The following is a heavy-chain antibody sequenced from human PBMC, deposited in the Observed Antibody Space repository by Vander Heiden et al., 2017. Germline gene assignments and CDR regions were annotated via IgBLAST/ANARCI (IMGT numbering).Heavy chain of an antibody. Sequence: EVQLLESGGGLVQPGGSLRLSWAASGFTFSSYAMSWVRQAPGKGLEWASAISGSGGSTYYADSVKGRFTISRDNSKNTLYLQMNSLRAEDTAVYYCAKQGMIVVVITTLFDYWGQGTLVTVSS. CDR2: ISGSGGST. CDR3: AKQGMIVVVITTLFDY. CDR1: GFTFSSYA. V-gene: IGHV3-23*01. J-gene: IGHJ4*02. D-gene: IGHD3-22*01.